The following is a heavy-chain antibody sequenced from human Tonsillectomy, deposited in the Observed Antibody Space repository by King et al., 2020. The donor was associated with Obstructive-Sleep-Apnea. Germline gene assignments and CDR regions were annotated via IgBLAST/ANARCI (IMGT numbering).Heavy chain of an antibody. CDR1: GGSISSYY. J-gene: IGHJ4*02. V-gene: IGHV4-59*01. D-gene: IGHD7-27*01. CDR3: ARGSRWPTGGTFDY. Sequence: VQLQESGPGLVKPSETLSLTCTVSGGSISSYYWSWIRQPPGKGLEWIGYIYYSGSTNYNPSLKSRVTISVDTSKNQFSLKLSSVTAADTAVYYCARGSRWPTGGTFDYWGQGTLVTVSS. CDR2: IYYSGST.